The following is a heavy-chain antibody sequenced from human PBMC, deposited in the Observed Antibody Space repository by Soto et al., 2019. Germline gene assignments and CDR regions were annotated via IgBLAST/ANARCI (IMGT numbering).Heavy chain of an antibody. V-gene: IGHV4-30-4*01. CDR2: IFYRGTT. D-gene: IGHD3-9*01. CDR1: GGSISSGDYY. CDR3: ARAFYDVLTGYYVRYFDH. Sequence: TLSLTCTVSGGSISSGDYYWSWVRQPPGKGLEWIGYIFYRGTTYYNASLKSRLSMSVDTSKNQFSLKLTSVTAADTARYFCARAFYDVLTGYYVRYFDHWGQGILVTVSS. J-gene: IGHJ4*02.